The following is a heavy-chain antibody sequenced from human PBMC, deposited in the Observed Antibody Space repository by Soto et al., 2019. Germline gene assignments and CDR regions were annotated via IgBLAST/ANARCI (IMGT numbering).Heavy chain of an antibody. V-gene: IGHV3-74*03. J-gene: IGHJ6*02. CDR3: ARVGVQHALDV. Sequence: EVQLVESGGGLVQPGGSLRLSCAASGFTFSHYWMYWVRQAPGKGLVWVSRVNNDGTDTTHADSVKGRFTISRDNAENTLYLQMNSLGAEDTAVYDGARVGVQHALDVWGQGSTVTVSS. CDR2: VNNDGTDT. D-gene: IGHD3-3*01. CDR1: GFTFSHYW.